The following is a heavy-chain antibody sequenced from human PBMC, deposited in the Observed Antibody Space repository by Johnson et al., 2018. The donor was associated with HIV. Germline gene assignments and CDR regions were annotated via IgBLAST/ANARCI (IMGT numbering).Heavy chain of an antibody. D-gene: IGHD1-26*01. CDR2: ISYDGSNK. V-gene: IGHV3-30*04. J-gene: IGHJ3*02. CDR3: ARDRIVGADYDAFDI. Sequence: QVQLVESGGGVVQPGRSLRLSCAVSGFTFSSYAMHWVRQAPGKGLEWVTVISYDGSNKYYADSVKGRFTISRDNSKNTLYLQMNSLRAEDTAVYHCARDRIVGADYDAFDIWGQGTMVTVSS. CDR1: GFTFSSYA.